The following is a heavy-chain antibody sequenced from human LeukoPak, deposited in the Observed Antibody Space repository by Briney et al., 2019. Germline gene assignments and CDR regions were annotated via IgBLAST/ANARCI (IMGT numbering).Heavy chain of an antibody. Sequence: PGGSLRLSCAASGFTFNSYGMHWVRQAPGKGLEWVSFISSSSSAIYYADSVKGRFTVSRDNAKKSLYLQMNSLRAEDTAVYYCARAGRDCSGGSCYSDAFDIWGQGTMVTVSS. CDR1: GFTFNSYG. CDR2: ISSSSSAI. J-gene: IGHJ3*02. CDR3: ARAGRDCSGGSCYSDAFDI. D-gene: IGHD2-15*01. V-gene: IGHV3-48*04.